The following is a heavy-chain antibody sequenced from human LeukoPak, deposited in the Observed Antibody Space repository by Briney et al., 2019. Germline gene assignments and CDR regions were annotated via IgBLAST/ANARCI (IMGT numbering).Heavy chain of an antibody. J-gene: IGHJ4*02. Sequence: GGSLRLSCAASGFTFSNYALHWVRQAPGKGLEWVAVISKDGSDKYYPGSVRGRFTISRDNSKNTIYLQMDSLRAEDTAIYYCARDYWWNYDYWGQGTLVTVSS. CDR3: ARDYWWNYDY. D-gene: IGHD1-7*01. V-gene: IGHV3-30-3*01. CDR1: GFTFSNYA. CDR2: ISKDGSDK.